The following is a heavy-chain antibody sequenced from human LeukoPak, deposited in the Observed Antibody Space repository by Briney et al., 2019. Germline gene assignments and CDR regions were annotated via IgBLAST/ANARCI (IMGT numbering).Heavy chain of an antibody. CDR3: ARGHQSGYETRQLYYYYYYGMDV. D-gene: IGHD5-12*01. CDR2: MNPNSGNT. V-gene: IGHV1-8*01. CDR1: GYTFTSYD. Sequence: GASVKVSCKASGYTFTSYDINWVRQATGPGLEWMGWMNPNSGNTGYAQKFQGRVTMTRNTSISTAYMELSSLRSEDTAVYYCARGHQSGYETRQLYYYYYYGMDVWGQGTTVTVSS. J-gene: IGHJ6*02.